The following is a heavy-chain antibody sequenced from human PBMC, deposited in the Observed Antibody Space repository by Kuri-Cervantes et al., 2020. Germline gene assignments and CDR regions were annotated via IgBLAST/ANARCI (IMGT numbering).Heavy chain of an antibody. CDR1: GGTFSNYA. CDR2: IIPIFGTV. CDR3: ARAPEVYYFDSPVPYYYLDV. D-gene: IGHD3-22*01. Sequence: SVKVSCKASGGTFSNYAISWVRQAPGQGLEWMGGIIPIFGTVHYAQKFQGRVTITADKSTSTAYMEVSSLRSEDTAVYYCARAPEVYYFDSPVPYYYLDVWGKGTTVTVSS. J-gene: IGHJ6*03. V-gene: IGHV1-69*06.